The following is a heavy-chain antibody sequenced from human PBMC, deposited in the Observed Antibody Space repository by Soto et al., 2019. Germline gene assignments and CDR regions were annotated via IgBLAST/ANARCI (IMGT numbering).Heavy chain of an antibody. Sequence: SWIRQPPGQGLEWIGYIYYSGSTNYNPSLKSRVTISVDTSKNQFSLKLSSVTAADTAVYYCARDCTNGVCYRGVDWFDPWGQGTLVTVSS. CDR2: IYYSGST. J-gene: IGHJ5*02. CDR3: ARDCTNGVCYRGVDWFDP. V-gene: IGHV4-59*01. D-gene: IGHD2-8*01.